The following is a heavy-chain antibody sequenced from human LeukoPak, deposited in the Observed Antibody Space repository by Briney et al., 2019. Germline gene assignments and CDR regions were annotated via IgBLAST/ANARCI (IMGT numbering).Heavy chain of an antibody. CDR3: ARGLSNSRRTLLGLDY. V-gene: IGHV4-34*01. D-gene: IGHD3-16*01. Sequence: SETLSLTCAVYGGSFSGYYWSWIRQPPGKGLEWIGEINHSGSTNYNPSLKSRVTISVDTSKNQFSLKLSSVTAADTAVYYCARGLSNSRRTLLGLDYWGQGTLVTVSS. J-gene: IGHJ4*02. CDR1: GGSFSGYY. CDR2: INHSGST.